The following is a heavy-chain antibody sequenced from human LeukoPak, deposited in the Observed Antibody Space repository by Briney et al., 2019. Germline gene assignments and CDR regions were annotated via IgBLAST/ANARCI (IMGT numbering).Heavy chain of an antibody. J-gene: IGHJ4*02. Sequence: PSETLPLTCTVSGGSISSSSYYWGWIRQPPGKGLEWIGSIYYSGSTYYNPSLKSRVTISVDTSKNQFSLKLSSVTAADTAVYYCARLVLRWGELPYYFDYWGQGTLVTVSS. CDR1: GGSISSSSYY. CDR2: IYYSGST. D-gene: IGHD1-26*01. CDR3: ARLVLRWGELPYYFDY. V-gene: IGHV4-39*01.